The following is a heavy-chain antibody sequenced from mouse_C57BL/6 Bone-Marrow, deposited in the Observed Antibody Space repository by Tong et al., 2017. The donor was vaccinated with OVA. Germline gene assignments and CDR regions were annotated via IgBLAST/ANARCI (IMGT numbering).Heavy chain of an antibody. CDR3: ARSRWLLHYYYAMDY. CDR1: EHEFPSHD. Sequence: EVQLQESGGGLVQPGESLKLSCESNEHEFPSHDMSWVRKTPEKRLELVAAINSDGGSTYYPDTMERRFIISRDNTKKTLYLQMSSLRSEDTALYYCARSRWLLHYYYAMDYWGQGTSVTVSS. J-gene: IGHJ4*01. D-gene: IGHD2-3*01. V-gene: IGHV5-2*01. CDR2: INSDGGST.